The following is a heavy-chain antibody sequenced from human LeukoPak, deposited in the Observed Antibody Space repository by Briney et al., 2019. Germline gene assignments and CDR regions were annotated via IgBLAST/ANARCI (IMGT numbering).Heavy chain of an antibody. V-gene: IGHV4-30-4*01. Sequence: SETLSLTCTVSGGSISSGDYYWSWIRQPPGKGLEWIGYIYYSGSTYYNPSLKSRVTISVDTSKNQFSLKLNSVTAADTAVYYCARDPGAEYYDSSGYYWFDPWGQGTLVTVSS. CDR3: ARDPGAEYYDSSGYYWFDP. D-gene: IGHD3-22*01. CDR1: GGSISSGDYY. CDR2: IYYSGST. J-gene: IGHJ5*02.